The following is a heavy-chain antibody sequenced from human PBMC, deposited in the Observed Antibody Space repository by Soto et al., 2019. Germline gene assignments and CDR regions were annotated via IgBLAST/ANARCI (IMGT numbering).Heavy chain of an antibody. V-gene: IGHV4-30-4*01. CDR1: GSSMRSGDYY. D-gene: IGHD2-15*01. J-gene: IGHJ1*01. CDR3: ARRFQDCSGGRCYLYXQH. CDR2: IYYSGST. Sequence: SETLCLTYTGSGSSMRSGDYYGSWLRHPPGKCLECIGYIYYSGSTYYNPSLKSRVTISVDTSKNQFSLKLSSVTAADTAVYYCARRFQDCSGGRCYLYXQHWGQGTQVTVS.